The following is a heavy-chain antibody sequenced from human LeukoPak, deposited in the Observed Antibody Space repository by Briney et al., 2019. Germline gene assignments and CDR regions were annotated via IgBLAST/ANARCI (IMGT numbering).Heavy chain of an antibody. CDR2: IGNSGGST. D-gene: IGHD3-22*01. CDR3: AKVSPDSSGFYSPFDY. Sequence: GGSLRLSCAASGFTFSNYAMSWVRQAPGKGLEWVSVIGNSGGSTYYADSVKGRISISRDNSKNTLYLQMNSLRAEDTAVYYCAKVSPDSSGFYSPFDYWGQGTLVTVSS. J-gene: IGHJ4*02. CDR1: GFTFSNYA. V-gene: IGHV3-23*01.